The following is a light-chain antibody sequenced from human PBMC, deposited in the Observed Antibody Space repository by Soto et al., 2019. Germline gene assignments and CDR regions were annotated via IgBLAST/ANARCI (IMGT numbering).Light chain of an antibody. CDR2: GAS. CDR1: ESIGSN. V-gene: IGKV3-15*01. Sequence: EIVMTQSPATLSVSPGERVTLSCRASESIGSNLAWYQQIPGQAPRLLMYGASTRATGIPARFSGSESGTEFTLTISSLQSEDFGVYYCQQYDDWPPWTFGQGIKVEIK. J-gene: IGKJ1*01. CDR3: QQYDDWPPWT.